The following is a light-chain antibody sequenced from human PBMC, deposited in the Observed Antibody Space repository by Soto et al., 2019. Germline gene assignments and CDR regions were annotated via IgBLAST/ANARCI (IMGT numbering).Light chain of an antibody. Sequence: VMTQAPATLSVSPGERPTLSCRASQSVSSYLAWYQQKPGQAPRLLIYDASNRATGIPARFSGSGSGTDFTLTISSLEPEDFAVYYCQQRSNWPPITFGQGTRLEI. CDR3: QQRSNWPPIT. J-gene: IGKJ5*01. V-gene: IGKV3-11*01. CDR1: QSVSSY. CDR2: DAS.